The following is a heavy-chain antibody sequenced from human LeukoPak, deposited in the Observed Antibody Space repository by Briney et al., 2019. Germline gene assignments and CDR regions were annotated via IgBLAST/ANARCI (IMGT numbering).Heavy chain of an antibody. V-gene: IGHV1-46*01. D-gene: IGHD3-22*01. CDR3: ARGSTPSYYYDSSGHFDY. J-gene: IGHJ4*02. CDR2: INPSGGTT. Sequence: ASVKVSCKASGYTFTNYYMHWVRQAPGQGLEWMGIINPSGGTTSYAQKFQGRVTMTRDTSTSTVYMELSSLRSDDTAVYYCARGSTPSYYYDSSGHFDYWGQGTLVTVSS. CDR1: GYTFTNYY.